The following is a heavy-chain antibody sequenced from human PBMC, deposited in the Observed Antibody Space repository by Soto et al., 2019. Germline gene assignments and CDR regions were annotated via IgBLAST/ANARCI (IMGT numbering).Heavy chain of an antibody. CDR3: ARMTVKGRRCDS. CDR1: GGSLSSYY. CDR2: IYYSGST. D-gene: IGHD3-16*02. Sequence: QVQLQESGPGQVKPSETLSFTCTVSGGSLSSYYWSWIRKPPGQALKWIGYIYYSGSTNYNPSLKGRVDISVGTAKSQFSRKLSSVTAADTAVYYCARMTVKGRRCDSWGQGTRVP. J-gene: IGHJ4*02. V-gene: IGHV4-59*08.